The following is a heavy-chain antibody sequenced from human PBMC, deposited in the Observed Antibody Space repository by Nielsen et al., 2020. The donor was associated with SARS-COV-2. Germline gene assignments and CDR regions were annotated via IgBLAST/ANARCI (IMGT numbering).Heavy chain of an antibody. D-gene: IGHD3-22*01. Sequence: WIRQPPGKGLEWVSVIYSGGSTYYADSVKGRFTISRHNSKNTLYLQMNSLRAEDTAVYYCAKGESLHYYDSSGQLDYWGQGTLVTVSS. CDR3: AKGESLHYYDSSGQLDY. CDR2: IYSGGST. J-gene: IGHJ4*02. V-gene: IGHV3-53*04.